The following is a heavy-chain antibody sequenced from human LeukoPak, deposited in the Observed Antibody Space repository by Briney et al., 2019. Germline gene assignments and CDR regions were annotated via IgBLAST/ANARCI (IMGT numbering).Heavy chain of an antibody. CDR2: ISYDGSNK. Sequence: GRSLRLSCAASGFTFSSYGMHWVRQAPGKGLEWVAVISYDGSNKYYADSVKGRFTISRDNSKNTLYLQMNSLRAEDTAVYYCAKDPGVDGDYGDYWGPGTLVTVSS. CDR3: AKDPGVDGDYGDY. J-gene: IGHJ4*02. V-gene: IGHV3-30*18. D-gene: IGHD4-17*01. CDR1: GFTFSSYG.